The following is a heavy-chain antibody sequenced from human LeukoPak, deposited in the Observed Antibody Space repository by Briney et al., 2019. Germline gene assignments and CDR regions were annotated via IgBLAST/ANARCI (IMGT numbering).Heavy chain of an antibody. J-gene: IGHJ4*02. CDR3: AKTSRENSAYDPPFDH. CDR1: GFTFSTYA. Sequence: QPGGSLRLSCAASGFTFSTYAMSWVRQAPGKGLEWVSAVRGSGSDTYYADSVKGRFTISRDNSKNTLYLQMNSLRVGDTAIYYCAKTSRENSAYDPPFDHWGQGTLVTVSS. D-gene: IGHD5-12*01. V-gene: IGHV3-23*01. CDR2: VRGSGSDT.